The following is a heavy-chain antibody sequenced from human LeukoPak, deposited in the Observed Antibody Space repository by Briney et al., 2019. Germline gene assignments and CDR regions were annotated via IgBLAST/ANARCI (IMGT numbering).Heavy chain of an antibody. J-gene: IGHJ4*02. D-gene: IGHD3-22*01. V-gene: IGHV3-23*01. CDR3: AKAEYYYDSSGYYYYFDY. CDR2: ISGSGGST. CDR1: GFTFSSYA. Sequence: PGGSLRISCAASGFTFSSYAMSWVRQAPGKGLEWVTAISGSGGSTYYADSVKGRFTISRDNSKNTLYLQMNSLRAEDTAVYYCAKAEYYYDSSGYYYYFDYWGQGTLVTVSS.